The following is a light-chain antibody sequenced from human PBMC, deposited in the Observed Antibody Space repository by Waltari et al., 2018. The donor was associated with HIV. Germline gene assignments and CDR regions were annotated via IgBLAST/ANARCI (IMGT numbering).Light chain of an antibody. J-gene: IGLJ3*02. CDR2: QDS. V-gene: IGLV3-1*01. CDR3: QAWDSNTGV. CDR1: KSAANY. Sequence: SSEFTHPPSLSVSPPHTARITCSVDKSAANYACWYQQRPGQSPVLVIYQDSMRPSGIAERFSGSNSGNTATLTISGTQAMDEADYYCQAWDSNTGVFGGGTKLTVL.